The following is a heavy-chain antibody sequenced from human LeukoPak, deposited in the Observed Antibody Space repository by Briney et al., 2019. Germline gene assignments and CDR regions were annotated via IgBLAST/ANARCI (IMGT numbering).Heavy chain of an antibody. CDR3: ARDLATVATPPLDA. CDR1: GYTFTHYY. CDR2: INCNSGGT. Sequence: ASVRVSCKASGYTFTHYYINWVRQAPGQGLEWMGWINCNSGGTKFAQKFKGWVTMTRDTSISTAYMDLSRLNSDDTAVYYCARDLATVATPPLDAWGQGTLVTVSS. D-gene: IGHD4-23*01. J-gene: IGHJ5*02. V-gene: IGHV1-2*04.